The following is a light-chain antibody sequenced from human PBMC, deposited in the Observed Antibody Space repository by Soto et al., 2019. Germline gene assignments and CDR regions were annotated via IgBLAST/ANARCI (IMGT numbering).Light chain of an antibody. CDR2: GNS. Sequence: QAVVTQPPSVSGAPGQSVTISCTGSSSNIGAGYDVHWYQQLPGTAPKLLIYGNSNRPSGVPDRFSGSKSGTSASLAITGLQAEDEADYYCQSYESSLSGWVFGGGTKLTVL. V-gene: IGLV1-40*01. CDR1: SSNIGAGYD. CDR3: QSYESSLSGWV. J-gene: IGLJ3*02.